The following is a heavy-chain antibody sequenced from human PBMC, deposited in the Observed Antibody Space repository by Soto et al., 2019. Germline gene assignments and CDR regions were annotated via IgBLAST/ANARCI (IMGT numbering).Heavy chain of an antibody. D-gene: IGHD2-8*02. CDR3: SGSSGGACPQNHGIDV. CDR2: ISPSTSHI. J-gene: IGHJ6*02. Sequence: EVHLVESGGGLVKPGGSLRLSCAVSGFTFSSCTMNWVRQAPGKGLEWVSSISPSTSHIYYADSVKGRFTISRHNANKSLSRQKISLGAEDTAVYYCSGSSGGACPQNHGIDVWGQGTTVTVSS. CDR1: GFTFSSCT. V-gene: IGHV3-21*03.